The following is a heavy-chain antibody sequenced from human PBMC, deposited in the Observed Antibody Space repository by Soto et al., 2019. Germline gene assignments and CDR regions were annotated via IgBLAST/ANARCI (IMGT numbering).Heavy chain of an antibody. Sequence: GASVKLSCKASGYSFTNNDVSWVRQATGQGLEWMGWMNPGSGDTGYAQKFQGRVTMTRDISIATAYMELSSLRSDDTAIYYCARMETFGSLNWIDPWGQGTLVTVSS. V-gene: IGHV1-8*01. CDR2: MNPGSGDT. CDR3: ARMETFGSLNWIDP. CDR1: GYSFTNND. D-gene: IGHD3-16*01. J-gene: IGHJ5*02.